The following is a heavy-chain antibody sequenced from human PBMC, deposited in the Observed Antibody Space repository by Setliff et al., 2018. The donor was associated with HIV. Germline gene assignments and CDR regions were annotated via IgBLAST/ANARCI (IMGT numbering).Heavy chain of an antibody. CDR1: GYTFTSYA. D-gene: IGHD3-9*01. CDR3: ARPQHLVDDIFNF. J-gene: IGHJ4*03. Sequence: ASVKVSCKASGYTFTSYAMHWVRQAPGQGLEWMGRINTDNANTEYSQKFQGRVAITRDTSASTAYMELSSLRSEDTAVYFCARPQHLVDDIFNFWGQGTLVTVSS. CDR2: INTDNANT. V-gene: IGHV1-3*04.